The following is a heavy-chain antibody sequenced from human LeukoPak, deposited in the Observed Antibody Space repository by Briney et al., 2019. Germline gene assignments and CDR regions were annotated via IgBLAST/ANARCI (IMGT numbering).Heavy chain of an antibody. CDR2: IYYSGKT. J-gene: IGHJ3*01. D-gene: IGHD2-21*02. CDR1: GGSVSRHY. Sequence: PSQTLSLTCAVSGGSVSRHYWSWIRQPPGKGLEWTGYIYYSGKTYYIPSLHNRITISVDTSNNDFSLKLTSVTAADTAVYYCARLVNNDNSGDPDTFDVWGHGTMVTVSS. V-gene: IGHV4-59*02. CDR3: ARLVNNDNSGDPDTFDV.